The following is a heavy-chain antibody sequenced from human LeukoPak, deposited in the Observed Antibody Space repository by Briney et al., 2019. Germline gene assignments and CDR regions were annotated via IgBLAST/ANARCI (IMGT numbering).Heavy chain of an antibody. J-gene: IGHJ4*02. CDR1: GYTLTELS. V-gene: IGHV1-69*13. CDR2: IIPTFGTT. CDR3: ARPYSSSSEVFDY. D-gene: IGHD6-6*01. Sequence: ASVKVSCKVSGYTLTELSMHWVRQAPGKGLEWMGGIIPTFGTTHYTEKFQGRVTITADESTSTAYMELTSLRSEDTAVYYCARPYSSSSEVFDYWGQGTLVTVSS.